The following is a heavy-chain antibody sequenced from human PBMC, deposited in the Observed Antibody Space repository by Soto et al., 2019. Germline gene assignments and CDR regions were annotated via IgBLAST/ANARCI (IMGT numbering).Heavy chain of an antibody. J-gene: IGHJ4*02. Sequence: EVQLVESGGGLIQPGGSLRLSCAVSGFTVSNNYMSWVRQAPGKGLEGVSVIYSGGYTAYGDSVKGRFTISRDNSKNTLFLKIKRLEADDPAGSYCGSHPGGGGYWGQGTLVTVSS. D-gene: IGHD3-10*01. CDR1: GFTVSNNY. CDR3: GSHPGGGGY. CDR2: IYSGGYT. V-gene: IGHV3-53*01.